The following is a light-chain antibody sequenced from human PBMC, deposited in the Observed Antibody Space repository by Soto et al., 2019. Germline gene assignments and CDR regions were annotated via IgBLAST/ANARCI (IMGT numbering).Light chain of an antibody. J-gene: IGLJ1*01. Sequence: QSALTQPDSVSGSPGQSITISCTGTSSDVGGYNYVSWYQQHPGKAPKLMIYDVSNRPSGVSNRFSGSKSGNTASLTISGRQAEDESDYYCSSYTSSSTYVFGTGTKVTVL. CDR1: SSDVGGYNY. CDR3: SSYTSSSTYV. CDR2: DVS. V-gene: IGLV2-14*01.